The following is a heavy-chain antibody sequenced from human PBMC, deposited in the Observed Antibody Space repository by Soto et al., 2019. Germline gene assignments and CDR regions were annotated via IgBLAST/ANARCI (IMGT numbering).Heavy chain of an antibody. J-gene: IGHJ6*02. CDR1: GGSFSGYY. CDR3: ARRNYFYALDV. Sequence: PSETLSLTCAVSGGSFSGYYWGWVRQPPGKGLEWVGEINYSGSTNYNPSLKRRVTISVDTSKNQVSLKVTFVTAADTAMYYCARRNYFYALDVWGQGTTVTVSS. CDR2: INYSGST. V-gene: IGHV4-34*01.